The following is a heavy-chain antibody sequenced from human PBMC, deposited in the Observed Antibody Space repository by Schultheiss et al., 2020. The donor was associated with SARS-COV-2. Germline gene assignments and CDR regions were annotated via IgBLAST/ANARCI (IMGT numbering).Heavy chain of an antibody. CDR2: INPNSGGT. Sequence: ASVKVSCKASGYTFTGYYMHWVRQAPGQGLEWMGWINPNSGGTNYAQKFQGRVTMTRDTSISTAYMELSRLRSDDTAVYYCARVGAAAAHDAFDIWGQGTMVTVSS. J-gene: IGHJ3*02. CDR3: ARVGAAAAHDAFDI. D-gene: IGHD6-13*01. V-gene: IGHV1-2*02. CDR1: GYTFTGYY.